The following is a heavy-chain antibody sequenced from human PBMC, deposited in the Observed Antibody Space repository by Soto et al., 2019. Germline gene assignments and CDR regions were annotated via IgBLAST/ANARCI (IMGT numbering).Heavy chain of an antibody. CDR2: IYYSGTT. D-gene: IGHD6-19*01. V-gene: IGHV4-39*01. CDR1: GGSISSSSYH. J-gene: IGHJ4*02. CDR3: ARSISVAMYF. Sequence: SETLSLTCTVSGGSISSSSYHWGWIRQPPGKGLEWIGSIYYSGTTYYNPSLKSRVTISVDTSKNQFSLKLSSVTAADTAVYYCARSISVAMYFWGQGTLVTVSS.